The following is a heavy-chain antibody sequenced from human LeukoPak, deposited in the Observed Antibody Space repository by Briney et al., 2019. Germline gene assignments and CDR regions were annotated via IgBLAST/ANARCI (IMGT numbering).Heavy chain of an antibody. D-gene: IGHD1-1*01. CDR1: XFTFSSYA. Sequence: PGGSLRLSCAAXXFTFSSYAMSWVRQAPGKGLEWVSVIRDSGGSTYYADSVKGRFTVSRDDSKNTLYLQMNSLRAEDTAVYFCARWRYTDYFDYWGQGTLVTVSS. CDR3: ARWRYTDYFDY. CDR2: IRDSGGST. V-gene: IGHV3-23*01. J-gene: IGHJ4*02.